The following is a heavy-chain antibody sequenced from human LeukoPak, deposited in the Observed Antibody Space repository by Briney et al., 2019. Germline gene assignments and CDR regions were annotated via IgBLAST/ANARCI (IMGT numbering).Heavy chain of an antibody. CDR2: IWYDGSNK. Sequence: SGRSLRLSCAASGFTFSSYGMHWVRQAPGKGLEWVAVIWYDGSNKYYADSVKGRFTISRDNSKNTLYLQMNSLRAEDTAVYYCARVLGDYARWFDPWGQGTLVTVS. CDR1: GFTFSSYG. J-gene: IGHJ5*02. D-gene: IGHD4-17*01. V-gene: IGHV3-33*01. CDR3: ARVLGDYARWFDP.